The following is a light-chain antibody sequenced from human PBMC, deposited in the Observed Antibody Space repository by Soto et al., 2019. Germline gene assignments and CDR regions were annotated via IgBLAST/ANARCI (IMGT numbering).Light chain of an antibody. Sequence: SYELTQSPSVSVSPGQTASITCSGDKLGDKFAYWYQQKAGQSPVLVIYQDSKRPSGIPERFSGSNSGNTATLAISGTQAMDEADYYCQAWDSNTAVFGTGTKVTVL. CDR2: QDS. J-gene: IGLJ1*01. CDR1: KLGDKF. CDR3: QAWDSNTAV. V-gene: IGLV3-1*01.